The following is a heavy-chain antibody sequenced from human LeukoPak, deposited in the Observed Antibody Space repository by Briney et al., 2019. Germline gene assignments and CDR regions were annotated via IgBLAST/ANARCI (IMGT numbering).Heavy chain of an antibody. V-gene: IGHV1-69*13. D-gene: IGHD6-13*01. Sequence: GASVKVSCKASGGTFSSYAISWVRQAPGQGLEWMGGIIPIFGTANYAQKFQGRVTITADESTSTAYMELSSLRSEDTAVYYCARDTVDSSSWYEGRTWFDPWGQGTLVTVSS. CDR3: ARDTVDSSSWYEGRTWFDP. J-gene: IGHJ5*02. CDR1: GGTFSSYA. CDR2: IIPIFGTA.